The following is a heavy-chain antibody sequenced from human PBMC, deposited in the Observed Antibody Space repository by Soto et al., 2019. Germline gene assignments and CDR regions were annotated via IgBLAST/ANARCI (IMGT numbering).Heavy chain of an antibody. CDR3: AKTKTRLGYCSSTSCFSDY. J-gene: IGHJ4*02. Sequence: GGSLRLSCAASGFTFSSYAMSWVRQAPGKGLEWVSAISGSGGSTYYADSVKGRFTISRDNSKNTLYLQMNSLRAEDTAVYYCAKTKTRLGYCSSTSCFSDYWGQGTLVTVSS. CDR1: GFTFSSYA. CDR2: ISGSGGST. V-gene: IGHV3-23*01. D-gene: IGHD2-2*03.